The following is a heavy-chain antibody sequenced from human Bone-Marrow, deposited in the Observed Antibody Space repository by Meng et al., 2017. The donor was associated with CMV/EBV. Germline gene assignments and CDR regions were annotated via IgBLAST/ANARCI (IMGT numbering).Heavy chain of an antibody. Sequence: GESLKISCAASGFTFSDYYMSWIRQAPGKGLEWVSYISSSGSTIYYADSVKGRFTISRDNAKNSLYLQMNSLRAEDTAVYYCASENSITIFGVVTNYGMDVWGQGTTVTVSS. CDR3: ASENSITIFGVVTNYGMDV. CDR2: ISSSGSTI. J-gene: IGHJ6*02. CDR1: GFTFSDYY. D-gene: IGHD3-3*01. V-gene: IGHV3-11*04.